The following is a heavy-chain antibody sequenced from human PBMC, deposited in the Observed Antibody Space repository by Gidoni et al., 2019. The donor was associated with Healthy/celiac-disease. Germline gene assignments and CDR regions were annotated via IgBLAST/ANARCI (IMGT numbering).Heavy chain of an antibody. CDR2: IYYSGST. CDR1: GGSISRGGYY. CDR3: AREGRGQWLVGFDY. V-gene: IGHV4-31*03. Sequence: QVQLQESGPGLVKPSQTLSLTCTFSGGSISRGGYYWSWIRQHPGKGLEWIGYIYYSGSTYYNPSLKSRVTISVDTSKNQFSLKLSSVTAADTAVYYCAREGRGQWLVGFDYWGQGTLVTVSS. D-gene: IGHD6-19*01. J-gene: IGHJ4*02.